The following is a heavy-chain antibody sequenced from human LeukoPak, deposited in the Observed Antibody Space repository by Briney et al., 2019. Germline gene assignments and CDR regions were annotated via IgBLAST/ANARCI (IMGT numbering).Heavy chain of an antibody. CDR2: ISSSGSTI. V-gene: IGHV3-48*03. J-gene: IGHJ1*01. CDR1: GFIFSSYE. Sequence: PGGSLRLSCAVSGFIFSSYEMNWARQAPGKGLEWVSSISSSGSTIYYTDSVKGRFTISRDNAKNSLYLQMNSLRDEDTAVYYCARRAAGRPGADYFQHWGQGILVTVSS. CDR3: ARRAAGRPGADYFQH. D-gene: IGHD3-10*01.